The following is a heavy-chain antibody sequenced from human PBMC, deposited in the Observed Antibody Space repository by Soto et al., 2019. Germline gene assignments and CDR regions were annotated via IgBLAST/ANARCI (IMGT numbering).Heavy chain of an antibody. J-gene: IGHJ4*02. D-gene: IGHD3-3*01. CDR2: IWNDGSNK. CDR1: GFTFSSYG. V-gene: IGHV3-33*01. CDR3: AREFWSGPFDY. Sequence: QVQLVESGGGVVQPGRSLRLSCAASGFTFSSYGMHWVRHAPGKGLEWVAVIWNDGSNKYYADSVKGRFTISRDNSKNTLYLQMNSLRAEVTAVYYCAREFWSGPFDYWGQGTLVTVSS.